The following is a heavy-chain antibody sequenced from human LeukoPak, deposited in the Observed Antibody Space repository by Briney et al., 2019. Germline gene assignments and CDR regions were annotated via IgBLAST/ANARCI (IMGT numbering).Heavy chain of an antibody. J-gene: IGHJ6*03. D-gene: IGHD3-16*02. Sequence: GGSLRLSCAASGFSFSSYWMTWVRQAPGKGLEWVANIKQDGSETYYVDSVRGRFIISRDNAKNSLFLQMNSLRAEDAAVYYCAKDNYDYVWGSYQAFYYYMDVWGKGTTVTVSS. CDR2: IKQDGSET. CDR1: GFSFSSYW. CDR3: AKDNYDYVWGSYQAFYYYMDV. V-gene: IGHV3-7*01.